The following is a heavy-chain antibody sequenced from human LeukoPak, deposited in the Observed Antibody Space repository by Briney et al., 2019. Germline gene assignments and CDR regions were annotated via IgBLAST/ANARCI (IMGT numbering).Heavy chain of an antibody. J-gene: IGHJ4*02. CDR1: GGSISSYY. V-gene: IGHV4-34*01. CDR3: ARREKYPKYYFDY. CDR2: INHSGST. D-gene: IGHD1-26*01. Sequence: PSETLSLTCTVSGGSISSYYWSWIRQPPGKGLEWIGEINHSGSTNYNPSLKSRVTISVDTSKNQFSLKLSSVTAADTAVYYCARREKYPKYYFDYWGQGTLVTVSS.